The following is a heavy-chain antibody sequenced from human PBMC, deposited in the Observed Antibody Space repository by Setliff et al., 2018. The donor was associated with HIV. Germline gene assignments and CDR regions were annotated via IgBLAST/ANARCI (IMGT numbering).Heavy chain of an antibody. Sequence: SETLSLTCAVSGYSISSSYYWSWIRQPPGEGLEWIGYIFYSGSTNYNPSLKSRVTISLDMSKNQFSLKLTSVTAADTAVYYCASAGSGTRAPPRYWGQGTLVTVSS. D-gene: IGHD1-1*01. CDR1: GYSISSSYY. CDR2: IFYSGST. V-gene: IGHV4-61*01. CDR3: ASAGSGTRAPPRY. J-gene: IGHJ4*02.